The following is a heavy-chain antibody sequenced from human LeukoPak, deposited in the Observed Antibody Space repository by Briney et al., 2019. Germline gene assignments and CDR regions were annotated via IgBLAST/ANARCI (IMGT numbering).Heavy chain of an antibody. Sequence: GGSLRLSCAASGFTFSSYWMSWVRQAPGKGLEWVANIKQDGSEKYYVDSVKGRFTISRDNAKNSLYLQMNSLRAEDTAVYYCARVWYNYYASSGYLDYWGQGTLVTVSS. D-gene: IGHD3-22*01. CDR2: IKQDGSEK. CDR1: GFTFSSYW. V-gene: IGHV3-7*04. J-gene: IGHJ4*02. CDR3: ARVWYNYYASSGYLDY.